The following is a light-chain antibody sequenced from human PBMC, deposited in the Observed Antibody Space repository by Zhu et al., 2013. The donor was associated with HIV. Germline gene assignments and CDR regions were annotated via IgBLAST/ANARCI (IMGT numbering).Light chain of an antibody. CDR2: AAS. V-gene: IGKV1-27*01. CDR1: EDVTHY. Sequence: DIQMTQSPSSLSASVGDRVTITCRTNEDVTHYLAWYQKKPGRPPALLISAASTLHSGVPSRFSGSGSGTAFTLTISSLQPDDVAVYYCQRYNRAPFTFGPGTTVDV. J-gene: IGKJ3*01. CDR3: QRYNRAPFT.